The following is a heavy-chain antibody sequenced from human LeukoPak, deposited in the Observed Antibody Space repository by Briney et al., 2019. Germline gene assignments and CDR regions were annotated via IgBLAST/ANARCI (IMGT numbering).Heavy chain of an antibody. CDR1: GGSFSGYY. D-gene: IGHD6-13*01. CDR2: INHSGST. CDR3: ARVTGERNRRIAAAGTGRWFDP. Sequence: SETLSLSCAVYGGSFSGYYWSWIRQPPGKGLEWIGEINHSGSTNYNPSLKSRVTISVDTSKNQFSLKLSSVTAADTAVYYCARVTGERNRRIAAAGTGRWFDPWGQGTLVTVSS. V-gene: IGHV4-34*01. J-gene: IGHJ5*02.